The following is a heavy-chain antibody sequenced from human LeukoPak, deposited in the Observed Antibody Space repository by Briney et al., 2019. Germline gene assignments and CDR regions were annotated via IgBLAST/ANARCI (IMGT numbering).Heavy chain of an antibody. V-gene: IGHV3-21*01. D-gene: IGHD4-17*01. CDR1: GFTFSSYS. J-gene: IGHJ4*02. CDR3: ARAGGSTVSHSDY. CDR2: ISSSTSCI. Sequence: GGSLRLSCAASGFTFSSYSMNWIRQAPGKGLEWVSSISSSTSCIYYADSVKGRFTISKDNAKNSLYLQMNSLRAEDTAVYYCARAGGSTVSHSDYWGQGTLVTVSS.